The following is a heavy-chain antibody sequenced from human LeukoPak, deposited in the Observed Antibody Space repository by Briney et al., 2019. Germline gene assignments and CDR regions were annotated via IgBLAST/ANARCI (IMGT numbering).Heavy chain of an antibody. Sequence: GRSLRLSCAASGFTFDDYAVHWVRQAPGKGLEWVSGISWNSGSIGYADSVKGRFTISRDNAKNSLYLQMNSLRAEDTALYYCAKDMDRSGWPFDYWGQGTLVTVSS. CDR3: AKDMDRSGWPFDY. V-gene: IGHV3-9*01. J-gene: IGHJ4*02. CDR2: ISWNSGSI. D-gene: IGHD6-19*01. CDR1: GFTFDDYA.